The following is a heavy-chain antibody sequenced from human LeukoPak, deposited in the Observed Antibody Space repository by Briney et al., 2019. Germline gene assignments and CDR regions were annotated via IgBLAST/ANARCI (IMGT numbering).Heavy chain of an antibody. CDR2: TNPNSGGT. D-gene: IGHD3-3*01. V-gene: IGHV1-2*02. CDR3: ARGDTIFGVVMGGNYYYYYMDV. Sequence: GASVKVSCKASGYTFTGYYMHWVRQAPGQGLEWMGWTNPNSGGTNYAQKFQGRVTMTRDTSISTTYMELSRLRPDDTAVYYCARGDTIFGVVMGGNYYYYYMDVWGKGTTVTVSS. J-gene: IGHJ6*03. CDR1: GYTFTGYY.